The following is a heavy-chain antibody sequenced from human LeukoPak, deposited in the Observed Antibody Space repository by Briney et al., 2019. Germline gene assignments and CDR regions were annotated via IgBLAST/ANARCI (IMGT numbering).Heavy chain of an antibody. V-gene: IGHV4-34*01. J-gene: IGHJ3*02. CDR1: GGSFSGYY. D-gene: IGHD3-3*01. CDR2: INHSGST. CDR3: ARGQGYYDFWSGSTNAFDI. Sequence: SETLSLTCAVYGGSFSGYYWSWIRQPPGKGLEWIGEINHSGSTNYNPSLKSRVTISVDTSKNQFSLKLSSVTAADTAVYYCARGQGYYDFWSGSTNAFDIWGQGTMVTVSS.